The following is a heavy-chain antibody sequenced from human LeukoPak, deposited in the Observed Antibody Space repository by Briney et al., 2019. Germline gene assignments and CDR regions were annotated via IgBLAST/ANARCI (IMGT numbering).Heavy chain of an antibody. CDR2: ISTDSGDA. CDR1: GYHSTGYH. V-gene: IGHV1-2*02. CDR3: AGLGSTVKGRIDP. J-gene: IGHJ5*02. D-gene: IGHD5/OR15-5a*01. Sequence: GASVKVSCKASGYHSTGYHVHWVRQAPGQGLEWMGRISTDSGDADIAQKVQGRVTMTRDTSISTAYMELSRLTSDDSAVYYCAGLGSTVKGRIDPWGQGTSVTVSS.